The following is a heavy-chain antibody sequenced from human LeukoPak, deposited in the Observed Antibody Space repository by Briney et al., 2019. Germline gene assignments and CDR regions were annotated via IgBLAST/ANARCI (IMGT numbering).Heavy chain of an antibody. J-gene: IGHJ4*02. CDR2: INHSGST. D-gene: IGHD1-1*01. CDR1: GGSFSGYY. Sequence: SETLSLTCAVYGGSFSGYYWSWIRQPPGKGLEWIGEINHSGSTNYNPSLKSRVTISVDTSKNQFSLKLSSVTAADAAVYYCARWTDNSNWYYFDYWGQGILVTVSS. V-gene: IGHV4-34*01. CDR3: ARWTDNSNWYYFDY.